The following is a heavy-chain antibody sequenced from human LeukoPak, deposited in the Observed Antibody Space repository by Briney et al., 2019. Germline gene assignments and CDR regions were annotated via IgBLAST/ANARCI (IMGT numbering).Heavy chain of an antibody. V-gene: IGHV1-8*01. CDR1: GYTFTSYD. Sequence: ASVKVSCKASGYTFTSYDINWVRQATGQGLEWMGWMNPNSGNTGYAQKFQGRVTMTRNTSISTAYMELSSLRSEDTAVYYCARAEDGGGWYAYWGQGTLVTVSS. CDR3: ARAEDGGGWYAY. J-gene: IGHJ4*02. CDR2: MNPNSGNT. D-gene: IGHD6-19*01.